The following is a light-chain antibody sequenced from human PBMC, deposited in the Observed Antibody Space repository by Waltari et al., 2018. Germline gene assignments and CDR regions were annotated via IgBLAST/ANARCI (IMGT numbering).Light chain of an antibody. V-gene: IGLV2-14*01. CDR2: EVI. J-gene: IGLJ2*01. Sequence: QSALTQPASVSGSPGQSITISCTGTSSDVGGYDYVSWYQQHPGKAPKLMIYEVINRPSGVSNRVSGSKSGNTASLTISGLQAEDEADYYCSSDTSSYNLVFGGGTKLTVL. CDR1: SSDVGGYDY. CDR3: SSDTSSYNLV.